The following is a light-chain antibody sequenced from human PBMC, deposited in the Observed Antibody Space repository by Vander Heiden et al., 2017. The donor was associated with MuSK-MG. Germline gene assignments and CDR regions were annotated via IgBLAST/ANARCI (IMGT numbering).Light chain of an antibody. CDR1: QSVSSY. CDR2: DAS. CDR3: QQRSNWPPFT. J-gene: IGKJ4*01. V-gene: IGKV3-11*01. Sequence: VFTQSPATLSLSPGERATLSCRASQSVSSYLAWYQQKPGQAPRLLIYDASNRATGIPARFSGSGYGTDFTLTISSLEPEDFAVYYCQQRSNWPPFTFGGGTKVEIK.